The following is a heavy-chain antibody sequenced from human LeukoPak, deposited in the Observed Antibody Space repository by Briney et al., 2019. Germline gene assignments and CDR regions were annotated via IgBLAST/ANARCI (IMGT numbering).Heavy chain of an antibody. J-gene: IGHJ4*02. Sequence: GGSLRLSCAASGFTFSRYPTSWVRQAPGKGLEWVSAISTSGESTYYADSVKGRFTISRDNSKNTQYLQMNRLRAEDTAVYYCAKRYFGNYYFDSRGQGTLVSVSS. D-gene: IGHD3-10*01. CDR2: ISTSGEST. V-gene: IGHV3-23*01. CDR3: AKRYFGNYYFDS. CDR1: GFTFSRYP.